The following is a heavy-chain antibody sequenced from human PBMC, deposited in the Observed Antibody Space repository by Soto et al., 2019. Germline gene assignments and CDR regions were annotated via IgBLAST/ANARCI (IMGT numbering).Heavy chain of an antibody. CDR1: GFTFSSYS. D-gene: IGHD2-15*01. V-gene: IGHV3-48*01. CDR3: ARQLGYCSGGSCWVGAFDI. Sequence: PGGSLRLSCAASGFTFSSYSMNWVRQAPGKGLEWVSYISSSSSTIYYADSVKGRFTISRHNSKNTLYLQMNSLRAEDTAVYYCARQLGYCSGGSCWVGAFDIWGQGTMVTVSS. CDR2: ISSSSSTI. J-gene: IGHJ3*02.